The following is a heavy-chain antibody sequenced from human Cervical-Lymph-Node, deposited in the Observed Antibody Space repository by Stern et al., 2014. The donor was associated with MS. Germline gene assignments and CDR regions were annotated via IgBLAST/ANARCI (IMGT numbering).Heavy chain of an antibody. D-gene: IGHD2-2*02. CDR2: ISGYNGNT. CDR1: GYTFTSFG. V-gene: IGHV1-18*01. J-gene: IGHJ6*02. CDR3: ARGPYCSSTSCYTNGYYFYGMDV. Sequence: QVQLVQSGPEVKKPGASVKVSCKASGYTFTSFGISWVRRAPGQGLEWMGWISGYNGNTNYPQKLKGRVPLTQDPSTGTAHMNLTSLRSDDTAMYYCARGPYCSSTSCYTNGYYFYGMDVWGQGTTVTVSS.